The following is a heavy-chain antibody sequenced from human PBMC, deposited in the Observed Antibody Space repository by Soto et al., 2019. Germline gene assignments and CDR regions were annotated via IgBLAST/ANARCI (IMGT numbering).Heavy chain of an antibody. CDR1: GYTFTSYG. V-gene: IGHV1-18*01. CDR2: ISAYNGNT. D-gene: IGHD3-22*01. CDR3: ARDYITMIVVVHLGY. Sequence: ASVKVSCKASGYTFTSYGISWVRQAPGQGLEWMGWISAYNGNTNYAQKLQGRVTMTTDTSTSTAYRELRSLRSDDTAVYYCARDYITMIVVVHLGYWGQGTLVTVSS. J-gene: IGHJ4*02.